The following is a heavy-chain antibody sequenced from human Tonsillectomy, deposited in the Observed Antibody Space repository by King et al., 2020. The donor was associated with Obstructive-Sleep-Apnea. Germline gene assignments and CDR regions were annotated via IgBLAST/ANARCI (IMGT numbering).Heavy chain of an antibody. V-gene: IGHV3-30*04. CDR1: GFTFSSYA. D-gene: IGHD1-26*01. CDR2: ISYDGSNK. Sequence: HVQLVESGGGVVQPGRSLRLSCAASGFTFSSYAMHWVRQAPGKGLEWVAVISYDGSNKYYADSVKGRFTISRDNSKNTLYLQMNSLRAEDTAVYYCWRGGSYGPYFDYWGQGTLVTVSS. CDR3: WRGGSYGPYFDY. J-gene: IGHJ4*02.